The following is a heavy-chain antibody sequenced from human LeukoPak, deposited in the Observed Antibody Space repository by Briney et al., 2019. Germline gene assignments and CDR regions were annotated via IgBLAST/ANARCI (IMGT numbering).Heavy chain of an antibody. CDR3: AKDYYGSGSYYLVQSDY. V-gene: IGHV3-23*01. CDR2: ISGSGGST. D-gene: IGHD3-10*01. CDR1: GFTFSSYA. J-gene: IGHJ4*02. Sequence: PGGSLRLSCAASGFTFSSYAMSWVRQAPGKGLEWVSAISGSGGSTYYADSVKGRFTISRDNSKNTLYLQMNSLRAEDTAVYYCAKDYYGSGSYYLVQSDYWGQGTLVTVSS.